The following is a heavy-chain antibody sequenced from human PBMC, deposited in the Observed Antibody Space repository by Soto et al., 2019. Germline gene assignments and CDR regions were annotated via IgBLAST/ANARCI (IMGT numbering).Heavy chain of an antibody. CDR1: GFSFSDSH. CDR3: ARDRGGYGPPDV. D-gene: IGHD3-10*01. J-gene: IGHJ6*02. CDR2: ISGSSGYT. V-gene: IGHV3-11*06. Sequence: GSLRPPCAAPGFSFSDSHMGLVRPAPGKGLEWVAYISGSSGYTGYADSVKGRFTISRDNAKNSLYLQMNSLRVEDTAVYYCARDRGGYGPPDVWGQGTTVTVSS.